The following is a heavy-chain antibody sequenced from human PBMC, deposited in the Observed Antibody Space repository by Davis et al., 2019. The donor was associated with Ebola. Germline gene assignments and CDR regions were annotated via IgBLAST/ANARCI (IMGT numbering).Heavy chain of an antibody. CDR1: GFTFSDYW. CDR3: ARGAAVGTLRNYYYGMDV. J-gene: IGHJ6*02. CDR2: ISSSSSYI. D-gene: IGHD6-13*01. V-gene: IGHV3-21*01. Sequence: GESLKISCAASGFTFSDYWMSWVRQAPGKGLEWVSSISSSSSYIYYADSVKGRFTISRDNAKNSLYLQMNSLRAEDTAVYYCARGAAVGTLRNYYYGMDVWGQGTTVTVSS.